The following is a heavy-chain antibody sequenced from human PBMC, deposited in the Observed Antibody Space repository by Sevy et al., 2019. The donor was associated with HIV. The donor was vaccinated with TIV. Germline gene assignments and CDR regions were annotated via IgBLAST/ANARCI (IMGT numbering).Heavy chain of an antibody. CDR2: INPNSAGT. CDR3: ARDPGSGSYHLFDY. Sequence: ATVKVSCKASGYTFTGYYMHWVRQAPGQGLEWMGWINPNSAGTNYAQKFQGRVTMTRDTSISTAYMELSRLRSDDTAVYYCARDPGSGSYHLFDYWGQGTLVTVSS. J-gene: IGHJ4*02. V-gene: IGHV1-2*02. D-gene: IGHD1-26*01. CDR1: GYTFTGYY.